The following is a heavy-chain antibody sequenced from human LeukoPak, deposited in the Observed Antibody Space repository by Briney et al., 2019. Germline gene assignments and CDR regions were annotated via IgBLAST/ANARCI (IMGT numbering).Heavy chain of an antibody. V-gene: IGHV3-48*03. D-gene: IGHD3-16*02. J-gene: IGHJ4*02. Sequence: PGGSLRLSRAASGFTFSSYEMNWVRQAPGKGLEWVSYISSSGSTIYYADSVKGRFTISRDNAKNSLYLQMNSLRAEDTAVYYCARAHHRRVYDYVWGSYPYWGQGTLVTVSS. CDR1: GFTFSSYE. CDR3: ARAHHRRVYDYVWGSYPY. CDR2: ISSSGSTI.